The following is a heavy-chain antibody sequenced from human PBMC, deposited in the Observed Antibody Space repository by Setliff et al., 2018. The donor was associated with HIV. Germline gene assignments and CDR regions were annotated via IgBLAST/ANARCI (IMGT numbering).Heavy chain of an antibody. Sequence: PSETLSLTCTVSGGSISSYYWSWIRLPPGKGLEWIGYIYTSGITNYNPSLKSRVTMSVDTSKNQFSLKLSSVTAADTAVYYCARQITMVRGVYQPYYYYYMDVWGKGTTVTVSS. V-gene: IGHV4-59*08. CDR3: ARQITMVRGVYQPYYYYYMDV. CDR1: GGSISSYY. J-gene: IGHJ6*03. CDR2: IYTSGIT. D-gene: IGHD3-10*01.